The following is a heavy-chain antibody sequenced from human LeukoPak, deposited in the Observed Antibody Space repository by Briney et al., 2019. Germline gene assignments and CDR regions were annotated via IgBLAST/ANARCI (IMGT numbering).Heavy chain of an antibody. J-gene: IGHJ4*02. CDR2: ISYDANAK. D-gene: IGHD5-24*01. CDR1: GFTFSSDG. Sequence: GGSLTLSCATSGFTFSSDGIHWVRQAPGRGREWVSIISYDANAKHYTDSVKGRFLISRDKTKNTVYLEMSSLRPEDKAVYYCAKGMSRDSYYFDYWGQGTLVTVSS. CDR3: AKGMSRDSYYFDY. V-gene: IGHV3-30*02.